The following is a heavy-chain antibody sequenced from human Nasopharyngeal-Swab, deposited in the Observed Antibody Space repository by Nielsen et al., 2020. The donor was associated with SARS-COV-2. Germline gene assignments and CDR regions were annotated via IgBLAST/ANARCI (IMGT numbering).Heavy chain of an antibody. J-gene: IGHJ6*02. V-gene: IGHV3-53*05. D-gene: IGHD6-19*01. Sequence: GGSLRLSCAASGFTVSSNYMSWVRQAPGEGLEWVSVIYSGGSTYYIDSVKGRFTVSRDNSRNTLYLQMNSLRPEDTAVYYCAREKAVAGIGGYHYYGMDVWGQGTTVTVSS. CDR2: IYSGGST. CDR3: AREKAVAGIGGYHYYGMDV. CDR1: GFTVSSNY.